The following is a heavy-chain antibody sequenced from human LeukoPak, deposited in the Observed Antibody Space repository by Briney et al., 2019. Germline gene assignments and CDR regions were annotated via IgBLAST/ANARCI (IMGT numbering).Heavy chain of an antibody. CDR3: ARDLPYGMDV. J-gene: IGHJ6*02. Sequence: PSESMSLTCPVSGASISIYYWSWIRQPPGEGLEWIGYMYYSVRNNFNPSLKSRVTISVDTSQNQFSLKLSSVTAADTAVYYCARDLPYGMDVWGQGTTVTVSS. CDR2: MYYSVRN. CDR1: GASISIYY. V-gene: IGHV4-59*01.